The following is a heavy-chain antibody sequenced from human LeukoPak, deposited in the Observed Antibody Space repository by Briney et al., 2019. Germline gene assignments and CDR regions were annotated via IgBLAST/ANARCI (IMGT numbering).Heavy chain of an antibody. CDR1: GGSISSGGYY. V-gene: IGHV4-30-2*01. CDR2: IYHSGST. Sequence: PSQTLSLTCTVSGGSISSGGYYWSWIRQPPGKGLEWIGYIYHSGSTYYNPSLKSRVTISVDTSKNQFSLKLSSVTAADTAVYFCARADEYYYYMDVWGKGTTVTVSS. CDR3: ARADEYYYYMDV. J-gene: IGHJ6*03.